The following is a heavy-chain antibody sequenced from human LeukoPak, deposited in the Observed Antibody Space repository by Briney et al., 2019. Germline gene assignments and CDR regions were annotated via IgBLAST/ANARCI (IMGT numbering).Heavy chain of an antibody. D-gene: IGHD1-7*01. CDR2: IYYSGST. J-gene: IGHJ3*02. CDR1: GGSISSYY. Sequence: PSETLSLTCTVSGGSISSYYWSWIRQPPGKGLEWIGYIYYSGSTNYNPSLKSRVTMSVDTSKNQFSLRLRSVTATDTAVYYCARVELVGAFDIWGKGQRSPSLQ. V-gene: IGHV4-59*08. CDR3: ARVELVGAFDI.